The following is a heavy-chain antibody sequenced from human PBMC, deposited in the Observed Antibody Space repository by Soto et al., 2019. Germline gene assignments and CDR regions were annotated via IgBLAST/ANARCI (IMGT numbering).Heavy chain of an antibody. Sequence: GGSLRLSCAASGLTFSSYAMHWVRQAPGKGLEWVAVISYDGSNKYYADSVKGRFTISRDNSKNTLYLQMNSLRAEDTAVYYCARETVPAAIASPFYYYYDGMDFWGQGTTVTVS. CDR3: ARETVPAAIASPFYYYYDGMDF. D-gene: IGHD2-2*02. CDR1: GLTFSSYA. V-gene: IGHV3-30-3*01. J-gene: IGHJ6*02. CDR2: ISYDGSNK.